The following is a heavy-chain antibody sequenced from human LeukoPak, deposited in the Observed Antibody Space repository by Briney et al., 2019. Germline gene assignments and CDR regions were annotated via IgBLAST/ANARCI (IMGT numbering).Heavy chain of an antibody. V-gene: IGHV3-23*01. J-gene: IGHJ4*02. D-gene: IGHD6-19*01. CDR3: AKETGYSSGWRDYFDY. Sequence: PGGSLRLSCAASGFTFSSYAMSWVRQAPGKGLEWVSAISGSGDSTYYADSVKGRFTISRDNSKNTLYLQMNSLRAEDTAVYYCAKETGYSSGWRDYFDYWGQGTLVTVSS. CDR1: GFTFSSYA. CDR2: ISGSGDST.